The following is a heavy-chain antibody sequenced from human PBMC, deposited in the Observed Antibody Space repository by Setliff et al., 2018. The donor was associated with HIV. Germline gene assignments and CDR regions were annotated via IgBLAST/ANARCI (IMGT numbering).Heavy chain of an antibody. Sequence: VSCKASGGTFSSYAISWVRQAPGQGLEWMGGIIPIVDIAKYAQKFQDRVTITADKSTSTAFMELSSLRSEDTAVYYCARGAYRRRDGGTYFYQFDFWGRGTLVTVSS. V-gene: IGHV1-69*10. CDR3: ARGAYRRRDGGTYFYQFDF. D-gene: IGHD1-26*01. CDR2: IIPIVDIA. J-gene: IGHJ4*02. CDR1: GGTFSSYA.